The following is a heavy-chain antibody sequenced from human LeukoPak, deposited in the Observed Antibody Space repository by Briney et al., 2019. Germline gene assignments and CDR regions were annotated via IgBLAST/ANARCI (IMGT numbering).Heavy chain of an antibody. Sequence: PSETPSLTCTVSGGSISSYYWSWIRQPPGKGLEWIGYIYYSGSTNYNPSLKSRVTISVDTSKNQFSLKLSSVTAADTAVYYCARGFTRIFDYWGQGTLVTVSS. CDR3: ARGFTRIFDY. V-gene: IGHV4-59*01. CDR2: IYYSGST. D-gene: IGHD2-15*01. J-gene: IGHJ4*02. CDR1: GGSISSYY.